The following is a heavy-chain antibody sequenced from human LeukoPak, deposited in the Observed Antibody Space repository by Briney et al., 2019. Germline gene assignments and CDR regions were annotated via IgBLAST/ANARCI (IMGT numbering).Heavy chain of an antibody. Sequence: GASVKVSCKASGYTFTGYYMHWVRQAPGQGLEWMGWINPNSGGTNYAQKFQGRVTMTRDTSISTAYMELSRLRSDDTAVYYCARDPGLYYRHFDYWGQGTLVTVSS. D-gene: IGHD1-26*01. V-gene: IGHV1-2*02. J-gene: IGHJ4*02. CDR2: INPNSGGT. CDR1: GYTFTGYY. CDR3: ARDPGLYYRHFDY.